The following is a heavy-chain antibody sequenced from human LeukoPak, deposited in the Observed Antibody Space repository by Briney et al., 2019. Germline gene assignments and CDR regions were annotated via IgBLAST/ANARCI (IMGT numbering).Heavy chain of an antibody. Sequence: SETLSLTCTVSGGSISTYSWPWIRQPPGKGLEWIGYIYSSGSTNYNPSLKSRVTISVDTSKNQFSLKLGSVTAADTAVYYCARMYYFGSGSYPPAIDYWGQGTLVTVSS. CDR1: GGSISTYS. CDR3: ARMYYFGSGSYPPAIDY. V-gene: IGHV4-59*08. CDR2: IYSSGST. D-gene: IGHD3-10*01. J-gene: IGHJ4*02.